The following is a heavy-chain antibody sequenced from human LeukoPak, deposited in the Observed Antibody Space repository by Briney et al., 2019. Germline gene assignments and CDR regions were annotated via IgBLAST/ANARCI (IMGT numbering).Heavy chain of an antibody. CDR2: IYPGDSDA. J-gene: IGHJ6*03. Sequence: PGESLKSSSKASAYTFTTYCTSCVRQMPPEGLEWMGFIYPGDSDAKYSSCFQGQVTISADKSISTAYLQWSSLKASDTAIYYCARAGGNASPYYYYYMDVWGKGTTVTVSS. D-gene: IGHD2-2*01. CDR3: ARAGGNASPYYYYYMDV. V-gene: IGHV5-51*01. CDR1: AYTFTTYC.